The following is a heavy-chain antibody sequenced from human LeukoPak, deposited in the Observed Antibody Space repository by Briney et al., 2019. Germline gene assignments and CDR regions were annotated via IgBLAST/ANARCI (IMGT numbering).Heavy chain of an antibody. CDR3: AREEDSSSYFDY. CDR1: GGSISSSNW. J-gene: IGHJ4*02. Sequence: PSETLSLTCAVSGGSISSSNWWSWVRQPPGKGLEWIGEIYHSGSTNYNPSLKSRVTISVDTSKNQFSLKLSSVTAADTAVYYCAREEDSSSYFDYWGQGTLVTVSS. CDR2: IYHSGST. V-gene: IGHV4-4*02. D-gene: IGHD6-6*01.